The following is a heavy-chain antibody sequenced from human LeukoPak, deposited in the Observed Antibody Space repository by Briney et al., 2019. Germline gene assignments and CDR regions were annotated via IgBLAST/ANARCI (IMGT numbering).Heavy chain of an antibody. Sequence: GGSLRLSCAASGFTFSNYAMHWVRQDPGKGLEWVAVILHDGSNKYADSVKGRFTISRDNSKSTLYLQMNSLRAEDTAVYYCARGLMIRGVADYWGQGTLVTVSS. CDR1: GFTFSNYA. CDR3: ARGLMIRGVADY. D-gene: IGHD3-10*01. CDR2: ILHDGSNK. J-gene: IGHJ4*02. V-gene: IGHV3-30*04.